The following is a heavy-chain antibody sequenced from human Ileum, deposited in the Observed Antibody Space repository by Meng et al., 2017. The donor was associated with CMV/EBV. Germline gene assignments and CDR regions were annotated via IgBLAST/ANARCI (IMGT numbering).Heavy chain of an antibody. V-gene: IGHV4-34*01. J-gene: IGHJ4*02. CDR3: TRGSQLSLLIY. CDR1: GGSFSRYY. Sequence: SLTCDVYGGSFSRYYWSWIRQPPGKGLEWIGEINHSGITNYSPSLKSRVTISVDTSKNQFSLKLSSVTAADTAVYYCTRGSQLSLLIYWGQGTLVTVSS. CDR2: INHSGIT. D-gene: IGHD1-1*01.